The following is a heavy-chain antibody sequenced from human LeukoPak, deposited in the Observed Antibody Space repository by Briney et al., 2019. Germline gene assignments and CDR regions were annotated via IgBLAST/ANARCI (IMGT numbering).Heavy chain of an antibody. CDR1: GYTFTSNY. Sequence: ASVKVSCKASGYTFTSNYIHWVRQAPGQGLEWVGMIYPRDGSTSYAQKFQGRVTLTRDTSTSTVYMDLSSLRFEDTAVYYCAREPRNYYEIDYWGQGTLVTVSS. D-gene: IGHD3-22*01. CDR2: IYPRDGST. J-gene: IGHJ4*02. V-gene: IGHV1-46*01. CDR3: AREPRNYYEIDY.